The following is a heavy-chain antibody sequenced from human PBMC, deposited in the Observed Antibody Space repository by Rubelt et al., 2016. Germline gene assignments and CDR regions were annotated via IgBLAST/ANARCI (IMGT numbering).Heavy chain of an antibody. Sequence: VQLVESGGGLIQPGGSLRLSCAASGFTVSSNYMSWVRQAPGKGLEWVSFIRSDGSNKFYADSVKGRFTISRDNSKNTLYLQMNSLRAEDTAVYYCAKEEPSTGVIYWGQGTLVTVSS. V-gene: IGHV3-30*02. CDR3: AKEEPSTGVIY. J-gene: IGHJ4*02. CDR1: GFTVSSNY. D-gene: IGHD1-1*01. CDR2: IRSDGSNK.